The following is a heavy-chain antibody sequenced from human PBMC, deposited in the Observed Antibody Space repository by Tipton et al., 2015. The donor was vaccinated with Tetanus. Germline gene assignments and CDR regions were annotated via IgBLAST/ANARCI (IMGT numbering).Heavy chain of an antibody. CDR1: GDSVSSNSAV. D-gene: IGHD2-8*01. Sequence: QLVQSGAEVKPSQTLSLTCAISGDSVSSNSAVWNWIRQSPSRGLEWLGRTYYKSRWSTNYAVSVKSRITINPDTSKNQFSLQLTSMTPEDAAVYYCARGDVSFDIWGHGTMVTVSS. V-gene: IGHV6-1*01. CDR2: TYYKSRWST. CDR3: ARGDVSFDI. J-gene: IGHJ3*02.